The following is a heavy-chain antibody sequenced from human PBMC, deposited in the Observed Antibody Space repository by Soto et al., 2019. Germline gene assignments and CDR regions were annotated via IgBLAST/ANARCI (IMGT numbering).Heavy chain of an antibody. J-gene: IGHJ1*01. D-gene: IGHD3-16*01. CDR2: IYYSGST. V-gene: IGHV4-31*03. Sequence: PSETLSLTCTVSGGSISSGGYYWSWIRQHPGKGLEWIGYIYYSGSTYYNPSLKSRVTISVDTSKNQFSLKLSSVTAADTAVYYCARTWGLRGYFQHWGQGTLVTVSS. CDR1: GGSISSGGYY. CDR3: ARTWGLRGYFQH.